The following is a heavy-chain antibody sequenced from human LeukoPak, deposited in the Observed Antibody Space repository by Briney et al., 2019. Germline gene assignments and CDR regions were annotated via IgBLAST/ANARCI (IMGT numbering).Heavy chain of an antibody. CDR3: ARDWPTIAAAGTIPEYFQH. Sequence: GGSLRLSCAASGFTFSSYSMNWVRQAPGKGLEWVSSISSSSSYIYYADSVKGRFTISRDNAKNSLYLQMNSLRAEDTAVYYCARDWPTIAAAGTIPEYFQHWGQGTLVAVSS. CDR2: ISSSSSYI. CDR1: GFTFSSYS. D-gene: IGHD6-13*01. V-gene: IGHV3-21*01. J-gene: IGHJ1*01.